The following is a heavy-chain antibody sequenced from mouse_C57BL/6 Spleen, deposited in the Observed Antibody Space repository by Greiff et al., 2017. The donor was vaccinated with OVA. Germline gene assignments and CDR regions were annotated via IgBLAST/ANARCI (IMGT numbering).Heavy chain of an antibody. J-gene: IGHJ2*01. CDR1: GFTFSSYA. Sequence: EVQVVESGEGLVKPGGSLKLSCAASGFTFSSYAMSWVRQTPEKRLEWVAYISSGGDYIYYADTVKGRFTISRDNARNTLYLQMSSLKSEDTAMYYCTRVGGAGTVDYWGQGTTLTVSS. CDR2: ISSGGDYI. V-gene: IGHV5-9-1*02. CDR3: TRVGGAGTVDY. D-gene: IGHD4-1*01.